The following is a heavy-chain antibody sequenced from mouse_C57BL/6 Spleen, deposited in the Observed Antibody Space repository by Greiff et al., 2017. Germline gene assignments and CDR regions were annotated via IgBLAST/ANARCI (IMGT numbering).Heavy chain of an antibody. CDR2: IRNKANGYTA. CDR3: ARYLYGDSEY. D-gene: IGHD1-1*01. Sequence: EVKVVESGGGLVQPGGSLSLSCAASGFTFTDYYMSWVRQPPGKALEWLGFIRNKANGYTAEYSASVQVRFTIYRDNSQSILYLQMNALRAEDSATYYCARYLYGDSEYWGQGTTLTVSS. V-gene: IGHV7-3*01. CDR1: GFTFTDYY. J-gene: IGHJ2*01.